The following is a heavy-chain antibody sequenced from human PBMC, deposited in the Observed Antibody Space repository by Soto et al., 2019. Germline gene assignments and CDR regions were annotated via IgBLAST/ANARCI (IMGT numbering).Heavy chain of an antibody. CDR1: GFPLSSYW. CDR2: IKQDESEK. Sequence: EVQLVESGGGLVQPGGSLRLSCAASGFPLSSYWMTWVRQAPGKGLEWVANIKQDESEKNYVDSVKGRFTISRDNAKSSVYLQLNSLRVEDTATYYCARVDWKLESYVWGQVTMVTVSS. V-gene: IGHV3-7*04. D-gene: IGHD1-1*01. J-gene: IGHJ3*01. CDR3: ARVDWKLESYV.